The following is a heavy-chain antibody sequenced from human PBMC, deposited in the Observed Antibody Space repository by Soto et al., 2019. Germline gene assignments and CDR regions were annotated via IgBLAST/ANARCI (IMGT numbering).Heavy chain of an antibody. CDR2: ITTTGDT. CDR3: AKAGYSSGWPY. J-gene: IGHJ4*02. V-gene: IGHV3-13*01. D-gene: IGHD6-19*01. CDR1: GFIFSSYD. Sequence: PGGSLRLSCAASGFIFSSYDVHWVRQAPGKGLEWVSVITTTGDTYYAASVKGRFTISRENAKNTLYLQMNSLRAEDTAVYYCAKAGYSSGWPYWGQGTLVTVSS.